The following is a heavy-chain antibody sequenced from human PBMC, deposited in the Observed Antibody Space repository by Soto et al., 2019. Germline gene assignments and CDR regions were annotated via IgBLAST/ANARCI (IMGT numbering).Heavy chain of an antibody. J-gene: IGHJ4*02. Sequence: EVQLLESGGGLVQPGGSLRLSCAASGFTFSSYAMSWVRQAPGKGMEWVSAISGSGGSTYYAVSVKGRFTISSDNSKNTLYLQMNSLRAEDTAVYYCAYSSTPFDYWGQGTLVTVSS. D-gene: IGHD6-13*01. V-gene: IGHV3-23*01. CDR2: ISGSGGST. CDR1: GFTFSSYA. CDR3: AYSSTPFDY.